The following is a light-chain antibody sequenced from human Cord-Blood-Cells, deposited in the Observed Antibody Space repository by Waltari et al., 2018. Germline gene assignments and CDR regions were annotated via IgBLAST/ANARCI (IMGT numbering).Light chain of an antibody. J-gene: IGKJ4*01. CDR2: AAS. V-gene: IGKV1-39*01. Sequence: DIQMSHSPPPLSASVGDRVPITPRASQSIRSYLNWYQQKPGKAPKLLIYAASSLQSGVPSRFSGSGSGTDFTLTISSLQPEDFATYYCRQSYSTPDQGTFGGGTKVEIK. CDR3: RQSYSTPDQGT. CDR1: QSIRSY.